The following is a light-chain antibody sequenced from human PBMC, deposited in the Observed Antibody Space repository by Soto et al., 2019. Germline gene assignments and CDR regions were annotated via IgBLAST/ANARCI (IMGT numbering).Light chain of an antibody. J-gene: IGKJ1*01. Sequence: DIQMTQSPSSLSASVGDRVTITCRASQSISSYLNWYQQKPGKAPNVLIYAASSLQSGVPSRFSGSGSGTDFTLTITGLQAEDFSSYYCQQGYSTPWTFGQGTKVEIK. V-gene: IGKV1-39*01. CDR3: QQGYSTPWT. CDR1: QSISSY. CDR2: AAS.